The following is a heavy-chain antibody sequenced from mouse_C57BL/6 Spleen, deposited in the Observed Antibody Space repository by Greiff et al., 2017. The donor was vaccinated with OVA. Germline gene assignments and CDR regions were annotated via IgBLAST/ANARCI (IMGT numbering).Heavy chain of an antibody. CDR3: ARNYGNSAWFAY. CDR1: GYTFTSYW. V-gene: IGHV1-50*01. Sequence: QVQLQQPGAELVKPGASVKLSCKASGYTFTSYWMQWVKQRPGQGLEWIGEIDPSDSYTNYNQKFKGKATLTVDTSSSTAYMQLSSRTSEDSAVYYCARNYGNSAWFAYWGQGTLVTVSA. J-gene: IGHJ3*01. D-gene: IGHD2-1*01. CDR2: IDPSDSYT.